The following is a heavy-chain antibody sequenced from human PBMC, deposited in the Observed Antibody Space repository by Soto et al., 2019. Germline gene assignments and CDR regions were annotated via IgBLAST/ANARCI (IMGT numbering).Heavy chain of an antibody. Sequence: VASVKVSCKASGYTFTSYGISWVRQAPGQGLEWMGWISAYNGNTNYAQKLQGRVTMTTDTSTSTAYMELRSLRSDDTAVYYCARVDLYYDILTGYYAWGQGTLVTVSS. CDR2: ISAYNGNT. CDR1: GYTFTSYG. D-gene: IGHD3-9*01. V-gene: IGHV1-18*01. J-gene: IGHJ1*01. CDR3: ARVDLYYDILTGYYA.